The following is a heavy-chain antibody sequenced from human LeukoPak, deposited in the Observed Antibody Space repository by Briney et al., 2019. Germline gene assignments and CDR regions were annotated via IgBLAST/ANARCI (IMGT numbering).Heavy chain of an antibody. Sequence: GGSLRLSCAASGFTFDDYTMHWARQAPGKGLEWVSLISWDGGSTYYADSVQGRFTISRDNSKNSLYLQMNSLRTEDTALYYCAKDRWIQPISGMDVWGQGTTVTVSS. CDR2: ISWDGGST. J-gene: IGHJ6*02. D-gene: IGHD5-18*01. V-gene: IGHV3-43*01. CDR3: AKDRWIQPISGMDV. CDR1: GFTFDDYT.